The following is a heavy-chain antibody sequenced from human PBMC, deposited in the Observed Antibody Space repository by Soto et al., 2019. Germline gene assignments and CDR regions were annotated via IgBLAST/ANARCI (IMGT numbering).Heavy chain of an antibody. Sequence: EVQLLESGGGLAQPGGSLRLSCEVSGVTFRKYVMTWVCQAPGKGLEWVSSLSRTGGSTYYADSVKGRFTVSRDNSQNTLFLQMNSLRAEDTAIYYCAKDQRFLEWIPPGGLDVCGPGTKVAGAS. CDR3: AKDQRFLEWIPPGGLDV. D-gene: IGHD3-3*01. J-gene: IGHJ6*02. V-gene: IGHV3-23*01. CDR2: LSRTGGST. CDR1: GVTFRKYV.